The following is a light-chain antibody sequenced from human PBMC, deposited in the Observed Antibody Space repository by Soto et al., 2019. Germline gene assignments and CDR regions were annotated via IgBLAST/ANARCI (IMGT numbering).Light chain of an antibody. CDR3: QQSYSTPRT. Sequence: DIQMTQSPSSLSASVGDRVTITCRASQSISTYLNWYQQKVGKAPKLLIYAASSLQRGVPSRFSGSGSGTDFPLTISILQHEDFATYYCQQSYSTPRTFGQGTKLEIK. J-gene: IGKJ2*02. V-gene: IGKV1-39*01. CDR2: AAS. CDR1: QSISTY.